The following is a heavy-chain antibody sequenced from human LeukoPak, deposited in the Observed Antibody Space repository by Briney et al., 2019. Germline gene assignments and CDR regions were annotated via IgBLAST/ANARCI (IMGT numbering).Heavy chain of an antibody. CDR2: IKSKADGATT. D-gene: IGHD2/OR15-2a*01. CDR3: TAGGNFYAN. CDR1: GFTFSNAW. J-gene: IGHJ4*02. V-gene: IGHV3-15*01. Sequence: GGSLRLSCAASGFTFSNAWMTWVRQAPGKGLEWVGRIKSKADGATTDYAAPVGGRFTISRDDSKNTLYLQMNSLKTEDTAVYYCTAGGNFYANWGQGTLLTVSS.